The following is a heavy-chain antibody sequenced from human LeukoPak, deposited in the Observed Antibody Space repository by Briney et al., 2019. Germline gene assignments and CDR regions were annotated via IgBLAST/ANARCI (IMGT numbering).Heavy chain of an antibody. V-gene: IGHV1-18*01. CDR2: ISAYNGNT. D-gene: IGHD6-13*01. Sequence: ASVKVSCKASGYTFTSYSISWVRQAPGQGLEWMGWISAYNGNTNYAQKLQGRVTMTTDTSTSTAYMELRSLRSDDTAVYYCARVLLGYSSSWYGTGDYWGQGTLVTVSS. CDR3: ARVLLGYSSSWYGTGDY. J-gene: IGHJ4*02. CDR1: GYTFTSYS.